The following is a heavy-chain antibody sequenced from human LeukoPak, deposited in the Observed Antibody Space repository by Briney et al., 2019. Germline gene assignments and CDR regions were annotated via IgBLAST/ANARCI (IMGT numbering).Heavy chain of an antibody. J-gene: IGHJ5*02. CDR2: IFPGDSDT. Sequence: GESLKISCKGSGYSFTSYWIGWVRQMPGKGLGWMGIIFPGDSDTRYRPSFQGQVTISADKSISTAYLQWSSLKASDTAMYYCARHGALLWFGELLSGWFDPWGQGTLVTVSS. V-gene: IGHV5-51*01. CDR1: GYSFTSYW. CDR3: ARHGALLWFGELLSGWFDP. D-gene: IGHD3-10*01.